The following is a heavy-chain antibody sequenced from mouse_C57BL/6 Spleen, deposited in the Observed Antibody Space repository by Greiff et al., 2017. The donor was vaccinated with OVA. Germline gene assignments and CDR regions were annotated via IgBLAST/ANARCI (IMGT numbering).Heavy chain of an antibody. CDR2: FHPYNDDT. D-gene: IGHD1-1*01. CDR1: GYTFTTYP. Sequence: QVQLQHSGAELVKPGASVKMSCKASGYTFTTYPIEWMKQNHGKSLEWIGNFHPYNDDTKYNEKFKGKATLTVEKSSSTVYLELSRLTSDDSAVYYCAKGSSLSYWYFDVWGTGTTVTVSS. V-gene: IGHV1-47*01. CDR3: AKGSSLSYWYFDV. J-gene: IGHJ1*03.